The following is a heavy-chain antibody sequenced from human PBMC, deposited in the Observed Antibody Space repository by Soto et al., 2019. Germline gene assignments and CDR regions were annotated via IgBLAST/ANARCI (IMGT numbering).Heavy chain of an antibody. CDR1: GFTFDDYA. J-gene: IGHJ4*02. D-gene: IGHD6-19*01. CDR2: ISWNSGSI. V-gene: IGHV3-9*01. Sequence: GGSLRLSCAASGFTFDDYAMHWVRQAPGKGLEWVSGISWNSGSIGYADSVKGRFTISRDNAKNSLYLQMNSLRAEDTALYYCAKDIFRYSSGLSNFDYWGQGTLVTVSS. CDR3: AKDIFRYSSGLSNFDY.